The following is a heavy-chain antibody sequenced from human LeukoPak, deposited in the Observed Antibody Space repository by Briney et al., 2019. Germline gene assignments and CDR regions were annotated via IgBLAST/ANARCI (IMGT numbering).Heavy chain of an antibody. D-gene: IGHD6-6*01. CDR2: IYPYSGDT. V-gene: IGHV1-2*02. Sequence: PSVKVSCKASGYTFTGYYIHWVRQAPGQGLEWRGWIYPYSGDTNYAQNFQGRVTMTRDTSISTAYMELSSLKSDDTAVYYCARDRNSGSSLDIWGQGTTLTVSS. J-gene: IGHJ3*02. CDR3: ARDRNSGSSLDI. CDR1: GYTFTGYY.